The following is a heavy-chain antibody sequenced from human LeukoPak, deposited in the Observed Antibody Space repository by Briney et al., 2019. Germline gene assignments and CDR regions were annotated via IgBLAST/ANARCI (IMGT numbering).Heavy chain of an antibody. Sequence: PSETLSHTCSVSGAPLSIHYGSSLPQPPGRGVEGFGDVSWCGSRKYNPSLKNRITISVGTSKNQLSLKLSSVTAADTAVYYCARVGLDSGSSTAYFYYMDVWGKGTTVTVSS. CDR3: ARVGLDSGSSTAYFYYMDV. D-gene: IGHD3-10*01. CDR1: GAPLSIHY. CDR2: VSWCGSR. J-gene: IGHJ6*03. V-gene: IGHV4-59*11.